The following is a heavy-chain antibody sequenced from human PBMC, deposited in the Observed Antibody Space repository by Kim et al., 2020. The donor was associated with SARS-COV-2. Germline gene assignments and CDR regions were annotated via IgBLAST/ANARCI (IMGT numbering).Heavy chain of an antibody. CDR2: IYYSGST. CDR1: GGSISSYY. CDR3: ARDRRYCSGGSCYSIYYYGMVV. D-gene: IGHD2-15*01. V-gene: IGHV4-59*01. Sequence: SETLSLTCTVSGGSISSYYWSWIRQPPGKGLEWIGYIYYSGSTNYNPSLKSRVTISVDTSKNQFSLKLSSVTASDTAVYYCARDRRYCSGGSCYSIYYYGMVVWGQGTTVTVSS. J-gene: IGHJ6*02.